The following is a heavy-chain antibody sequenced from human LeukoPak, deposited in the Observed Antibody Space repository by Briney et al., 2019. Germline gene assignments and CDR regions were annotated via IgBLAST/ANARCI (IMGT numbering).Heavy chain of an antibody. Sequence: PGRSLRLSCAASGFTVKDNFMRWVRQAPGRGREWVAVFYSGGSTYYADSVKGRFTISRDNSKNIVFLQMNDSRPEDTAFYPCTRDRANYHFAYCGQGALLTVPS. J-gene: IGHJ4*02. CDR2: FYSGGST. V-gene: IGHV3-66*01. CDR3: TRDRANYHFAY. CDR1: GFTVKDNF. D-gene: IGHD4/OR15-4a*01.